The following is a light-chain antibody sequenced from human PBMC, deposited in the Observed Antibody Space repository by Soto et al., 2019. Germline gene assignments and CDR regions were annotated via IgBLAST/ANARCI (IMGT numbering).Light chain of an antibody. CDR3: QTWGTGIVV. Sequence: QSVLTQSPSASASLGASVKLTCTLRSGHSSYAIAWHQQQPEKGPRYLMKLNSDGSHSKGDGIPDRFSGSSSGAERYLTISSLQSEDVADYYCQTWGTGIVVFGGGTKLTVL. CDR1: SGHSSYA. J-gene: IGLJ2*01. CDR2: LNSDGSH. V-gene: IGLV4-69*01.